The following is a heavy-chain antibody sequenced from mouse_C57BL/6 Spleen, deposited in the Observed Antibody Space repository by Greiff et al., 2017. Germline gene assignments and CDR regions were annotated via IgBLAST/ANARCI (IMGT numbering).Heavy chain of an antibody. CDR3: ARREASSYWYFDV. J-gene: IGHJ1*03. Sequence: VQVVESGAELVRPGASVKLSCKASGYTFTDYYINWVKQRPGQGLEWIARIYPGSGNTYYNEKFKGKATLTAEKSSSTAYMQLSSLTSEDSAVYFCARREASSYWYFDVWGTGTTVTVSS. V-gene: IGHV1-76*01. CDR1: GYTFTDYY. D-gene: IGHD1-1*01. CDR2: IYPGSGNT.